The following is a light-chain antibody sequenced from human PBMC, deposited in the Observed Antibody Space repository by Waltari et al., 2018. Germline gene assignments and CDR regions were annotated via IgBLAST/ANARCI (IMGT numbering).Light chain of an antibody. CDR3: QHYVRLPVA. J-gene: IGKJ1*01. Sequence: EIVLTQSQGPLSFSPGERAPLSCRASQSVGRTLAWYQQKPGQAPRLLIYGASNRATGTPDRFSGSGSGTDFSLTISRLDPADFAVYYCQHYVRLPVAFGQGTTVEIK. CDR1: QSVGRT. V-gene: IGKV3-20*01. CDR2: GAS.